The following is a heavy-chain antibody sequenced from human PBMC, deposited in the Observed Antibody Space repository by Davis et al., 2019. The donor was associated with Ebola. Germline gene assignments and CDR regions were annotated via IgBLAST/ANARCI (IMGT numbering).Heavy chain of an antibody. V-gene: IGHV4-34*01. J-gene: IGHJ4*02. D-gene: IGHD3-3*01. Sequence: PSETLSLTCAVYGGSFSGYYWSWIRQPPGKGLEWIGEINHSGSTNYNPSLKSRVTISVDTSKNQFSLKLSSVTAADTAVYYCARGVRWSGYYLDYWGQGTLVTVSS. CDR3: ARGVRWSGYYLDY. CDR1: GGSFSGYY. CDR2: INHSGST.